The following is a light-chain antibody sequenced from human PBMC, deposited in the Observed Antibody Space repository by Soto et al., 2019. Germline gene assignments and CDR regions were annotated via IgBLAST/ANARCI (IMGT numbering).Light chain of an antibody. V-gene: IGLV2-14*03. CDR3: SSYTSRNTWV. CDR1: SSDVGGFDY. J-gene: IGLJ3*02. CDR2: DVS. Sequence: QSALTQPASVSGSPGQSITISCTGTSSDVGGFDYVSWYQQHPGKAPKLMIYDVSNRPSGVSYRFSGSKSGNTASLTISGLQAVDEADYYCSSYTSRNTWVFGGGTKVTVL.